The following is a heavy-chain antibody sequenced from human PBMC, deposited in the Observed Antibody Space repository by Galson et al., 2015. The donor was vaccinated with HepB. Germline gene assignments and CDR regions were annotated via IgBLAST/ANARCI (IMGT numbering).Heavy chain of an antibody. V-gene: IGHV1-18*04. CDR2: ISAYNGNT. CDR1: GYTFTSYG. D-gene: IGHD3-22*01. CDR3: AKMDSSGYYSDY. Sequence: SVKVSCKASGYTFTSYGISWVRQAPGQGLEWMGWISAYNGNTNYAQKLQGRVTMTTDTSTSTAYMELRSLRSDDTAVYYCAKMDSSGYYSDYWGQGTLVTVSS. J-gene: IGHJ4*02.